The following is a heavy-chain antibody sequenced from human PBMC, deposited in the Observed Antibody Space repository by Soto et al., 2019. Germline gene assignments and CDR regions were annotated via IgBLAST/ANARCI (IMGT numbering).Heavy chain of an antibody. J-gene: IGHJ6*02. CDR2: INPNSGGT. CDR1: GYTFTGYY. V-gene: IGHV1-2*02. D-gene: IGHD3-10*01. CDR3: QYPTINFVRGVISYCMDV. Sequence: SVKVSCKASGYTFTGYYMHWVRQAPGQGLEWMGWINPNSGGTNYAQKFQVRVTMSRDTTISTVYMELSMMSFYETAVYYCQYPTINFVRGVISYCMDVWGQGTTVTVSS.